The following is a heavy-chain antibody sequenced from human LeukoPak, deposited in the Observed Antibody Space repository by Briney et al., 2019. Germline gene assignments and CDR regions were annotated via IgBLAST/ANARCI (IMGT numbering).Heavy chain of an antibody. CDR2: INRDGRST. CDR3: ARARSSYGYGDAFDI. CDR1: GFTFSTYW. D-gene: IGHD5-18*01. J-gene: IGHJ3*02. V-gene: IGHV3-74*01. Sequence: PGGSLRLSCADSGFTFSTYWMHWVRQAPGKGLVWVSRINRDGRSTNYADSVRGRFTISRDNAKNTLYLQMNSLRAEDTAVYYCARARSSYGYGDAFDIWGQGTMVTVSS.